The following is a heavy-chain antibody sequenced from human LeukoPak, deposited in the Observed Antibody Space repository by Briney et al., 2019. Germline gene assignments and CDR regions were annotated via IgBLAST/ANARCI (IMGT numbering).Heavy chain of an antibody. Sequence: PGGSLRLSCVASGFTFDDYAMHWVRQGPGKGLEWVSGISWNSGNIGYADSVKGRFTISRDNAKNSLHLQMNSLRAEDTALYYCAKDMDVTGIAVAADGFDPWGQGTLVTVSS. CDR1: GFTFDDYA. CDR3: AKDMDVTGIAVAADGFDP. CDR2: ISWNSGNI. J-gene: IGHJ5*02. D-gene: IGHD6-19*01. V-gene: IGHV3-9*01.